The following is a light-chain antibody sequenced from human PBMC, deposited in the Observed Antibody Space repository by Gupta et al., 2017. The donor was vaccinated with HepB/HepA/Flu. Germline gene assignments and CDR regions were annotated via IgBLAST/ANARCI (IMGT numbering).Light chain of an antibody. Sequence: DIQMTQSASSLSASVGDRVTITCRASQSISTYLHWYQQKPGKAPKLLIYAASSLQSGVPSRFSGGGSGTDFTLTINRLQPEDFATYYCQQSDSTPGTFGQGTKVEIK. CDR3: QQSDSTPGT. V-gene: IGKV1-39*01. J-gene: IGKJ1*01. CDR2: AAS. CDR1: QSISTY.